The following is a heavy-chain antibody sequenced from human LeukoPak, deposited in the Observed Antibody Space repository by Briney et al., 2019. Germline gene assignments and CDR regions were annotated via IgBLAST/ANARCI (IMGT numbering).Heavy chain of an antibody. D-gene: IGHD2-2*02. V-gene: IGHV3-23*01. Sequence: GSLRLSCAASGFTFSSYAMSWVRQAPGKGLEWVSTISGSGGNTYYADSVKGRFTISRDISTNTLYLQMDSLRAEDTAVYFCAKDPYFCSTTSCYNYFHFWGQGTLVTVSS. CDR3: AKDPYFCSTTSCYNYFHF. CDR1: GFTFSSYA. J-gene: IGHJ4*02. CDR2: ISGSGGNT.